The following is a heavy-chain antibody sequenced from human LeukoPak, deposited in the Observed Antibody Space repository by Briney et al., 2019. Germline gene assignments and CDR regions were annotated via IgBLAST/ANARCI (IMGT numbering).Heavy chain of an antibody. CDR1: GFTFSSYA. J-gene: IGHJ4*02. V-gene: IGHV3-23*01. Sequence: GGSLRLSCAASGFTFSSYAMSWVRQAPGKGLEWVSAISGSGISTYYADSVKGRFTISRDDSKNTLYLQMNSLRAEDTAEYYCAKETVAAPPIDYWGQGTLVTVSS. D-gene: IGHD6-19*01. CDR2: ISGSGIST. CDR3: AKETVAAPPIDY.